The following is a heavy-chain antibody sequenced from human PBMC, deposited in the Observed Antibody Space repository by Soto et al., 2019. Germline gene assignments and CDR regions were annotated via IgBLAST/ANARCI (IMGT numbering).Heavy chain of an antibody. D-gene: IGHD3-3*01. V-gene: IGHV1-24*01. CDR3: ATEITIFGVAPFDP. J-gene: IGHJ5*02. CDR1: GYTLTELS. CDR2: FDPEEGET. Sequence: ASVKVSCKVSGYTLTELSMHWVRQAPGKGLEWMGGFDPEEGETIYPLKFQGGVTMTEEKSKATAYRELSRLRSEDTAVYYCATEITIFGVAPFDPWGQGTLVTVSS.